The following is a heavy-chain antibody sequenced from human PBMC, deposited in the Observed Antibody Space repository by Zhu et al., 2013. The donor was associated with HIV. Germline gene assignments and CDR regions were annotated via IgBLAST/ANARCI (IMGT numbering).Heavy chain of an antibody. V-gene: IGHV1-69*01. Sequence: QVQLVQSGAEVKKPGASVRVSCSSSGYTFTDYDINWVRQAPGQGLEWMGGIIPLSASSNYAQNFQGRLMITADESTTTVYMELSSLRSEDTAVYYCARDEGLKGYYYGMDVWGQGTTVLVS. J-gene: IGHJ6*02. CDR1: GYTFTDYD. CDR3: ARDEGLKGYYYGMDV. CDR2: IIPLSASS.